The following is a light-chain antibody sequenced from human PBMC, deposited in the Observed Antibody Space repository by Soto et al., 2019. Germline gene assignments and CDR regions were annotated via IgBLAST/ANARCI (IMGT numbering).Light chain of an antibody. CDR3: QHYNSYSEA. J-gene: IGKJ1*01. CDR2: KGS. Sequence: DIQMTQYPSTLSGSVGARVTITCRASQTISSRLAWYQQKPGKAPKLLIYKGSTLKSGVQSRFSGSGYVTGFTLTISSLQPDDFATYYCQHYNSYSEAFGQGTEVELK. CDR1: QTISSR. V-gene: IGKV1-5*03.